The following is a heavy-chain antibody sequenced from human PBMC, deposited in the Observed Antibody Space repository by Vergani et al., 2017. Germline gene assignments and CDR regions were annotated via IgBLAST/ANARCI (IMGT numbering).Heavy chain of an antibody. V-gene: IGHV4-31*03. CDR3: ARVDTQVPATSHFYYMDV. D-gene: IGHD6-25*01. Sequence: QVQLQESGPGLVKPSQTLYLTCTVSGGSISSGDHCWTWIRQRPGKGLEWIGYIFYSGTTYDNPSLRSRLTISVDTSQNQFSLKLRSVTAADTAVYYCARVDTQVPATSHFYYMDVWGKGTTVVVSS. CDR1: GGSISSGDHC. CDR2: IFYSGTT. J-gene: IGHJ6*03.